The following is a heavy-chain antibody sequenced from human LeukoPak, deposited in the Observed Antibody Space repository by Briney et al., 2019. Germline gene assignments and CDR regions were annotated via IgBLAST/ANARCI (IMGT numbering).Heavy chain of an antibody. V-gene: IGHV1-69*05. CDR1: GGTFSSYA. CDR3: ARLGYDFWSGYYRDYYYYYMDV. J-gene: IGHJ6*03. Sequence: GASVKVSCKASGGTFSSYAISWVRQAPGQGLEWMGGIIPIFGTANYAQKFQGRVTITRNTSISTAYMELSSLRSEDTAVYYCARLGYDFWSGYYRDYYYYYMDVWGKGTTVTVSS. D-gene: IGHD3-3*01. CDR2: IIPIFGTA.